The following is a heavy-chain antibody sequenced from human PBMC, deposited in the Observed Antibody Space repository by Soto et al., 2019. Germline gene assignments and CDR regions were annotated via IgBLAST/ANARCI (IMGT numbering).Heavy chain of an antibody. V-gene: IGHV4-59*01. CDR2: IYYSGST. CDR3: ARDLLAAYMDV. Sequence: SETLSLTCTVSGRSISGSYWSWIRQPPGKGLEWIGYIYYSGSTNYNPSLKSRVTISVDTSKNQFSLKLSSVTAADTAVYYCARDLLAAYMDVWGKGTSVTVSS. D-gene: IGHD6-13*01. J-gene: IGHJ6*03. CDR1: GRSISGSY.